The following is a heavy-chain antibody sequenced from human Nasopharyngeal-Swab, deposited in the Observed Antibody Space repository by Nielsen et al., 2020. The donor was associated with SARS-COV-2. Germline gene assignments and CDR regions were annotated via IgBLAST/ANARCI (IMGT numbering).Heavy chain of an antibody. CDR2: INAGNGNT. V-gene: IGHV1-3*01. J-gene: IGHJ6*02. CDR3: ARDQVVRGVIITTTYGMDV. CDR1: GYTFTSSA. D-gene: IGHD3-10*01. Sequence: ASVKVSCKASGYTFTSSAMHWVRQAPGQRLEWMGWINAGNGNTKYSQKFQGRVTITRDTSASTAYMELSSLRSEDTAVYYCARDQVVRGVIITTTYGMDVWGQGTTVTVSS.